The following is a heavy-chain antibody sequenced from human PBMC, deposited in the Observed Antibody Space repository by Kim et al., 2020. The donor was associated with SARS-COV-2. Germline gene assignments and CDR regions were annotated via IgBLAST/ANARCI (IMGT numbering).Heavy chain of an antibody. J-gene: IGHJ6*02. CDR2: IYYSGST. CDR3: ARDHRYGDYERDYYYYYGMDV. Sequence: SETLSLTCTVSGGSISSYYWSWIRQPPGKGLEWIGYIYYSGSTNYNPSLKSRVTISVDTSKNQFSLKLSSVTAADTAVYYCARDHRYGDYERDYYYYYGMDVWGQGTTVTVSS. V-gene: IGHV4-59*13. D-gene: IGHD4-17*01. CDR1: GGSISSYY.